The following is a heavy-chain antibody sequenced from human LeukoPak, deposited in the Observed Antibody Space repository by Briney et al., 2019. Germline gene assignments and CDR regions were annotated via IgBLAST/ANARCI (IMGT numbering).Heavy chain of an antibody. CDR3: ARDNSDTVKGECSGACYWWFDP. J-gene: IGHJ5*02. Sequence: ASVKVSSRASRYPCTKVYMDWVRKAPRHGLEWIGPISPNGDSTLYSQRFQGRVTMTRDTSTSTDYMELSSLRSEDTAVYYCARDNSDTVKGECSGACYWWFDPWGQGTLVTVSS. D-gene: IGHD6-19*01. CDR2: ISPNGDST. CDR1: RYPCTKVY. V-gene: IGHV1-46*01.